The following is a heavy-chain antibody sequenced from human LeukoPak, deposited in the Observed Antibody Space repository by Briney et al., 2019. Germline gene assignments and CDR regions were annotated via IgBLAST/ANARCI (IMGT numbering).Heavy chain of an antibody. V-gene: IGHV1-8*01. D-gene: IGHD6-19*01. CDR2: MNPNSGNT. CDR3: AKGPRDIAVPAH. CDR1: GYTFTSYD. J-gene: IGHJ4*02. Sequence: ASVKVSCKASGYTFTSYDINWVRQATGQGLEWMGWMNPNSGNTGYAQKFQGRVTMTRNTSISTAYMELSSLRAEDTAVYYCAKGPRDIAVPAHWGQGTLVTVSS.